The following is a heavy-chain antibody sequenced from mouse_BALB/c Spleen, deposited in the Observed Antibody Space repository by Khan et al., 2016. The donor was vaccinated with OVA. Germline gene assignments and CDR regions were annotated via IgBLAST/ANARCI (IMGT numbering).Heavy chain of an antibody. V-gene: IGHV5-17*02. D-gene: IGHD2-14*01. J-gene: IGHJ3*01. CDR3: ASSRYGLWFAS. CDR1: GFTFRSFG. CDR2: IGSDSSTI. Sequence: VESGGGLVQPGGSRKLSCTASGFTFRSFGMHWVRQAPEKGLEWVAYIGSDSSTIYYADTVKGRFTISIDNPKNPLLLQLTRLRSEDTAMDYCASSRYGLWFASWGQGTLVTVSA.